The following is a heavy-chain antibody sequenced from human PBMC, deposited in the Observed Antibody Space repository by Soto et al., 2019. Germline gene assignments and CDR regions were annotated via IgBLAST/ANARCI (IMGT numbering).Heavy chain of an antibody. Sequence: QVQLVQSGAEVKKPGSSVKVSCKASGGTFNSYTISWVRQAPGQGLEWMGRVIPVLGKSNYSQKFQGRVTITADKSTSTTYXXLXSXXXEDTXLYYCATMVRDFRGYAMDVW. D-gene: IGHD3-10*01. CDR1: GGTFNSYT. V-gene: IGHV1-69*02. CDR3: ATMVRDFRGYAMDV. J-gene: IGHJ6*01. CDR2: VIPVLGKS.